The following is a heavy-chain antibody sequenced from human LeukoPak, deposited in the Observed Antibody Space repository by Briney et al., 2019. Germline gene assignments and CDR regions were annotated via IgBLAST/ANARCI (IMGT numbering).Heavy chain of an antibody. D-gene: IGHD3-22*01. CDR2: TYYRSKWYK. Sequence: SQALSLTCAISGDSVSSNSAAWNWIRQSPSRGLEWLGRTYYRSKWYKDYAVSVKSRITINPDTSKNQLSLQLNSVTPEDTAVYYCARDDSSGYYGFDYWGQGALVTVCS. CDR3: ARDDSSGYYGFDY. CDR1: GDSVSSNSAA. V-gene: IGHV6-1*01. J-gene: IGHJ4*02.